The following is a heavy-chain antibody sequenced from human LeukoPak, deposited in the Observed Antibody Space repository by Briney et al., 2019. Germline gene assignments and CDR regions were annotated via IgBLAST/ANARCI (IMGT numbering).Heavy chain of an antibody. V-gene: IGHV6-1*01. CDR1: GDSVSSNSAA. CDR3: ARHSRDPFENVDHCFDY. CDR2: TYYRSKWYN. J-gene: IGHJ4*02. D-gene: IGHD3-9*01. Sequence: SQTLSLTCAISGDSVSSNSAAWNWIRQSPSRGLEWLGRTYYRSKWYNDFAVSVKSRITINPDTSKNQFSLQLSSVTAADTAVYYCARHSRDPFENVDHCFDYWGQGTLVTVSS.